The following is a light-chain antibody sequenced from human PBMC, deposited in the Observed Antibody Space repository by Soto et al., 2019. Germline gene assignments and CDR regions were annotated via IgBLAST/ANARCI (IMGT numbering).Light chain of an antibody. CDR1: QSVSSTY. J-gene: IGKJ1*01. CDR3: QQYGFSFRA. CDR2: VAS. V-gene: IGKV3-20*01. Sequence: EILLTQSPGTLSLSPGERATLSCRASQSVSSTYLSWYQLKPGQAPRLLIYVASSRAPGIPDRFSGSGSGTDFTLTISRLEPEDFAVYYCQQYGFSFRAFGQGTKVEL.